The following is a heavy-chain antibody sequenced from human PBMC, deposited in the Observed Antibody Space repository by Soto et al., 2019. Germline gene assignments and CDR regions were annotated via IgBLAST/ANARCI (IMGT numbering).Heavy chain of an antibody. CDR3: ANYPTTVTSDY. CDR2: IYYSGST. J-gene: IGHJ4*02. Sequence: QVQLQESGPGLVKPSETLSLTCTVSGGSVSSGSYYWSWIRQPPGKGLEWIGYIYYSGSTNYNPSLKSRVDISVDTSKNQFSLKLSSVTAADPAVYYCANYPTTVTSDYWGQGTLVTVSS. V-gene: IGHV4-61*01. D-gene: IGHD4-17*01. CDR1: GGSVSSGSYY.